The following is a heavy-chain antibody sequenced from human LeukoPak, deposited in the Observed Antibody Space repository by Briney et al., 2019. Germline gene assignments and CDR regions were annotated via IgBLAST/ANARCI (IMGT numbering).Heavy chain of an antibody. V-gene: IGHV3-21*01. J-gene: IGHJ4*02. Sequence: PGGSLRLSCAASGFTFSSYSMNWVRQAPGKGLEWVSSISSSSSYIYYADSVKGRFTISRDNAKNSLYLQMNSLRAEDTAVYYCARDGSGYSYAHFDYWGQGTLVTVSS. CDR3: ARDGSGYSYAHFDY. CDR2: ISSSSSYI. D-gene: IGHD5-18*01. CDR1: GFTFSSYS.